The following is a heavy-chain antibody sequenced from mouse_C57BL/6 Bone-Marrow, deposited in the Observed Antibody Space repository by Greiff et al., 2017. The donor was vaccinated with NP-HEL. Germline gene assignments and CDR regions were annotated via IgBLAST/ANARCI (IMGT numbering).Heavy chain of an antibody. D-gene: IGHD2-1*01. V-gene: IGHV1-52*01. Sequence: VQLQQPGAELVRPGSSVKLSCKASGYTFTSYWMHWVKQRPIQGLEWIGNIDPSDSETHYNQKFKDKATLTVDKSSSTAYMQLSSLTSEDSAVYYCARDYGKGDYAMDYWGQGTSVTVSS. CDR2: IDPSDSET. CDR1: GYTFTSYW. J-gene: IGHJ4*01. CDR3: ARDYGKGDYAMDY.